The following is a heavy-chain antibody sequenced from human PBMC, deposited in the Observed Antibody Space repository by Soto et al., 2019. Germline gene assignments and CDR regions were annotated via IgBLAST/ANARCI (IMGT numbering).Heavy chain of an antibody. Sequence: PSETLSLTCTVSGGSISSYYWSWIRQPAGKGLERIGRIYTSGSTNYNPSLKSRVTMSVDTSKNQFSLKLSSVTAADTAVYYCARAPEYSSSSSWFDPWGQGTLVTVSS. J-gene: IGHJ5*02. CDR3: ARAPEYSSSSSWFDP. CDR1: GGSISSYY. V-gene: IGHV4-4*07. CDR2: IYTSGST. D-gene: IGHD6-6*01.